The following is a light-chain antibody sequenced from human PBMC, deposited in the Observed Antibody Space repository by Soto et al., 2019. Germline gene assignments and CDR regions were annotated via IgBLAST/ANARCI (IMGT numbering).Light chain of an antibody. Sequence: DLPMTQSPSSLSASVGDRVTITCRTSQHIMSYLNWYQQRPGEAPQLLIYLASSLQSGVPSRFSGSGSGTEFTLTISSLQPDDFATYYCQQSYTTLTFGGGTKVEI. CDR3: QQSYTTLT. J-gene: IGKJ4*01. V-gene: IGKV1-39*01. CDR1: QHIMSY. CDR2: LAS.